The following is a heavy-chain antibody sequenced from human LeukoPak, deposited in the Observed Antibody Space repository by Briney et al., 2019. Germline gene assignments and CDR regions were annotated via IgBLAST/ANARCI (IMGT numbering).Heavy chain of an antibody. Sequence: GASVKVSCKASGYTFTSYDINWVRQATGQGLEWMGWMNPNSGNTGYAQKFQGRVTMTRDTSISTAYMELNSLRSEDTAVYYCATYSSSSVRGVDPWGQGTLVTVSS. CDR1: GYTFTSYD. CDR3: ATYSSSSVRGVDP. V-gene: IGHV1-8*01. J-gene: IGHJ5*02. D-gene: IGHD6-13*01. CDR2: MNPNSGNT.